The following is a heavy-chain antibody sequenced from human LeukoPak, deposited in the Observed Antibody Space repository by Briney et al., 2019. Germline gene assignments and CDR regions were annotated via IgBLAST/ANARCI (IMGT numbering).Heavy chain of an antibody. CDR1: GFTFSSYG. Sequence: GRSLRLSCAASGFTFSSYGMHWVRQAPGKGLEWVAVIWYDGSNKYYADSVKGRFTISRGNSKNTLYLQMNSLRAEDTAVYYCARDAKSSGWQLPGEDYGMDVWGQGTTVTVSS. CDR3: ARDAKSSGWQLPGEDYGMDV. J-gene: IGHJ6*02. D-gene: IGHD3-16*01. CDR2: IWYDGSNK. V-gene: IGHV3-33*01.